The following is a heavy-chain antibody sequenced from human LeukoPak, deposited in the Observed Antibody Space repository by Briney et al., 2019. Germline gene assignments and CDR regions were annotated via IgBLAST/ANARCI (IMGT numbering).Heavy chain of an antibody. V-gene: IGHV5-51*01. CDR2: IYPGDSDP. CDR3: VRHGLGSSWFCFDN. J-gene: IGHJ4*02. CDR1: GYPFTTYW. Sequence: GESLKISCKGSGYPFTTYWIGWVRQMPGKGLEWMGIIYPGDSDPRYSPSFQGQVTISADTSISTAYLQWSSLKASDSAMYYCVRHGLGSSWFCFDNWGQGTLVTVSS. D-gene: IGHD6-13*01.